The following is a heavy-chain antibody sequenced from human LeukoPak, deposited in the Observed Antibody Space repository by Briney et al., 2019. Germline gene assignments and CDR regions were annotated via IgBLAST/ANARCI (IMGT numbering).Heavy chain of an antibody. CDR3: AQENWLLRYFDY. Sequence: GRSLRLSCAASGFTFSSYWMSWVRQAPGKGLEWVANIKQDGSEKYYVDSVKGRFTISRDNAKNSLYLQMNSLRAGDTAVYYCAQENWLLRYFDYWGQGTLVTVSS. V-gene: IGHV3-7*01. D-gene: IGHD3-9*01. J-gene: IGHJ4*02. CDR2: IKQDGSEK. CDR1: GFTFSSYW.